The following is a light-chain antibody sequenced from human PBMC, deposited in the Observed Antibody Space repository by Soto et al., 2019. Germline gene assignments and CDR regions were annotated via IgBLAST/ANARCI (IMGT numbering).Light chain of an antibody. V-gene: IGKV1-33*01. J-gene: IGKJ4*01. CDR1: QDISNY. Sequence: DIQMTQSPSSLSASVGDRVTITCQASQDISNYLNWYQQKPGKAPKLLIYDASNLETGAPSRFSGSGSGTDFTFTISSLQPEDIATYYCQQYDNFPLTFGGGTKVDI. CDR2: DAS. CDR3: QQYDNFPLT.